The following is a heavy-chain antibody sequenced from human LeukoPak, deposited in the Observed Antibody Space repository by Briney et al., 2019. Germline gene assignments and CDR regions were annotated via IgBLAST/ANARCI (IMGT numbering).Heavy chain of an antibody. Sequence: SETLSLTCTVSGGSISSYYWSWIRQPPGKGLEWIGYIYNSGSTSYNPSLKSRVTISVDTSKNQFSLKLSSVTAADTAVYYCASSPTYYDFWSGYYGAFDYWGQGTLVTVSS. D-gene: IGHD3-3*01. J-gene: IGHJ4*02. CDR2: IYNSGST. CDR1: GGSISSYY. CDR3: ASSPTYYDFWSGYYGAFDY. V-gene: IGHV4-59*01.